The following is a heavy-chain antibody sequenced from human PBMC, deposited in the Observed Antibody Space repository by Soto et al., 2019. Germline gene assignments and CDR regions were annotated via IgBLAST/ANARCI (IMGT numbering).Heavy chain of an antibody. CDR3: ANGRVTYVGVGYYYYYGMDV. Sequence: QVQLVQSGAEVKKPGSSVKVSCKASGGTFSSYAISWVRQAPGQGLEWMGGIITIFGTANYAQKFQGRVTITADKSTSTAYMELSSLRAEDTAVYYCANGRVTYVGVGYYYYYGMDVWGQGTTVTVSS. CDR1: GGTFSSYA. CDR2: IITIFGTA. V-gene: IGHV1-69*06. D-gene: IGHD2-21*02. J-gene: IGHJ6*02.